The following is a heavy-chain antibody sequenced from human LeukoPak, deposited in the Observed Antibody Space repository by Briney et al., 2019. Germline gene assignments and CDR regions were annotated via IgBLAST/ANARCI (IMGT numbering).Heavy chain of an antibody. CDR3: AREWVGATRRYYYMDV. V-gene: IGHV1-2*02. J-gene: IGHJ6*03. Sequence: ASVKVSCKPSGYTFTSYYMHWVRQAPGQGLEWMGWINPNSGGTNYAQKFQGRVTMTRDTSISTAYMELSRLRSDDTAVYYCAREWVGATRRYYYMDVWGKGTTVTVSS. CDR1: GYTFTSYY. D-gene: IGHD1-26*01. CDR2: INPNSGGT.